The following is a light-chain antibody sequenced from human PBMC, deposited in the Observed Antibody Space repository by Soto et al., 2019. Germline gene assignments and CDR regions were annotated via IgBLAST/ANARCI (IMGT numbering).Light chain of an antibody. V-gene: IGLV2-14*03. Sequence: QSVLTQPASVSGSAGQSITISCPRTSSDVGGYNSVSWYQHHPGKAPKLMIFDVSDRPSGVSSRFSGSKSGNTASLTISGLQAEDEADYYCSSYTTSSTPHYVFGPGTKVTVL. CDR1: SSDVGGYNS. CDR2: DVS. J-gene: IGLJ1*01. CDR3: SSYTTSSTPHYV.